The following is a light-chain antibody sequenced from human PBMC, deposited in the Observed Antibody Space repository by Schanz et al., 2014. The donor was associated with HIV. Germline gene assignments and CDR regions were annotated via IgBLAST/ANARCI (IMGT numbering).Light chain of an antibody. V-gene: IGKV1-5*01. Sequence: DIQMTQSPSTLSASVGDRVSISCRASQSISNWLAWYQQKPGKAPDLLIYEASILETGVPSRFSGSGSGTEFTLTITNLQPEDFATYYCQQGHSTPLTFGGGTKLEIK. CDR2: EAS. CDR1: QSISNW. CDR3: QQGHSTPLT. J-gene: IGKJ4*01.